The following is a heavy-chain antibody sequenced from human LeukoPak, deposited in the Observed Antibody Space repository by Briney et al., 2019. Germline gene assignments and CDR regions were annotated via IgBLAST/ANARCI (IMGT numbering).Heavy chain of an antibody. V-gene: IGHV4-59*12. CDR1: GGSISSYY. CDR3: ASGGGLQWRGGFRRRYSYFYMDV. J-gene: IGHJ6*03. CDR2: IYYSGST. Sequence: SETLSLTCTVSGGSISSYYWSWIRQPPGKGLEWIGYIYYSGSTNYNPSLKSRVTISLDTSKSQLSLKVTSVTAADTAVYFCASGGGLQWRGGFRRRYSYFYMDVWGKGTTVTVS. D-gene: IGHD6-19*01.